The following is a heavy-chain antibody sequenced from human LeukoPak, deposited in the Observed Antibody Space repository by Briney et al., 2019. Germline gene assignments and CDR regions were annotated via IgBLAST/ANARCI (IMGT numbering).Heavy chain of an antibody. D-gene: IGHD3-10*01. J-gene: IGHJ4*02. Sequence: GGSLSLSCAASGFIFSRYWMTWVRQAPGKGLEWVAKIKQDGSEKYYADSVRGRFTISRDNAKNSLYLQMNSLRAEDTAVYFCARDYYGSGSFPYYFDYWGQGTLVTVSS. CDR2: IKQDGSEK. CDR1: GFIFSRYW. CDR3: ARDYYGSGSFPYYFDY. V-gene: IGHV3-7*01.